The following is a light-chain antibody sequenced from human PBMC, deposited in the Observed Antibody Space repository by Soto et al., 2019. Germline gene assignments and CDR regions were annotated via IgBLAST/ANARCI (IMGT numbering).Light chain of an antibody. CDR2: GAS. CDR3: QHYNNWPPLT. J-gene: IGKJ4*01. Sequence: EIVMTQSPATLSVSPGERATLSSRASQSVSSNLAWYQQKPGQAPRLLIYGASTRTTGVPARFSGGGSGTEFTLTITSLQSEDFAVYYCQHYNNWPPLTFGGGTTVDI. CDR1: QSVSSN. V-gene: IGKV3-15*01.